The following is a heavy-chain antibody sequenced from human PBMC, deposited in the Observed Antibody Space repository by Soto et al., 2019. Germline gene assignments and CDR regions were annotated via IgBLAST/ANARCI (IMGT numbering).Heavy chain of an antibody. CDR1: GITFTNYA. D-gene: IGHD6-19*01. Sequence: EVQLLESGGGLAQPGGSLRLSCAVSGITFTNYAMGWVRQAPGKGLEWVSGISGNVGSTTHYADSVKGRFTSSRDNSKTIPFLQMNSLRAEDTAVYYCAKHRGFVAGPFDSWGQGTLVIVSS. CDR2: ISGNVGSTT. CDR3: AKHRGFVAGPFDS. V-gene: IGHV3-23*01. J-gene: IGHJ4*02.